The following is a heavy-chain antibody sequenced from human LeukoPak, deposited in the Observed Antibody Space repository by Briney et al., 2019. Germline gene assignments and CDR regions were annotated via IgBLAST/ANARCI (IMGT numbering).Heavy chain of an antibody. V-gene: IGHV1-18*01. J-gene: IGHJ4*02. D-gene: IGHD3-10*01. CDR3: ARDWVNYYGSGGLSENFDY. CDR2: ISAYNGNT. CDR1: GYTFTSYG. Sequence: ASVKVSCRAAGYTFTSYGISWLRQAPGQGLEWMGWISAYNGNTNYAQKVQGGVTMITDPFTSTAYMEMRSLRSEDTAVYSCARDWVNYYGSGGLSENFDYWGQGTLVTVSS.